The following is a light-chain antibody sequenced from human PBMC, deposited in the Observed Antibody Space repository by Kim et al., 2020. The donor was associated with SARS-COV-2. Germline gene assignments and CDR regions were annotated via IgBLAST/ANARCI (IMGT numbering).Light chain of an antibody. CDR2: QDT. J-gene: IGLJ2*01. Sequence: SVSPGQTASLSCSGHKMGNKFVSWYQQKPGQSPVLVIYQDTRRPSGIPERFSGSNSGNTATLTISGTQAVDEADYYCQAWDTGTVVFGGGTQLTVL. V-gene: IGLV3-1*01. CDR3: QAWDTGTVV. CDR1: KMGNKF.